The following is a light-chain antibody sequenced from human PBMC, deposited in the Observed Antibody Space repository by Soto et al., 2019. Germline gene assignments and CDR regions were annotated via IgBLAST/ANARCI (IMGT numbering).Light chain of an antibody. J-gene: IGKJ5*01. CDR2: TAS. CDR3: QQYNSYPIT. CDR1: QSISKY. V-gene: IGKV1-16*01. Sequence: DIQMTQSPSSLSASLGDRVTITCRASQSISKYLNWYQQKPGKAPKLLIYTASSLQSGVPSRFSGSGSGTEFTLTISSLQPDDFATYFCQQYNSYPITFGQGTRLEIK.